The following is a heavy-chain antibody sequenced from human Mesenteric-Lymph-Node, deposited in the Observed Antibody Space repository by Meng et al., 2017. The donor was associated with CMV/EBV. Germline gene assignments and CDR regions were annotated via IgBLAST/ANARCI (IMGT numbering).Heavy chain of an antibody. V-gene: IGHV4-4*02. D-gene: IGHD3-10*01. CDR2: VFHSGGS. J-gene: IGHJ4*02. Sequence: CAVSGDSISSSFWWSWVRQPPGKWLEWIGEVFHSGGSNYNPSLKSRVTISVDKSKNQFSLNLSSVTAADTAVYYCARVRYSWGSYFDYWGQGTLVTVSS. CDR1: GDSISSSFW. CDR3: ARVRYSWGSYFDY.